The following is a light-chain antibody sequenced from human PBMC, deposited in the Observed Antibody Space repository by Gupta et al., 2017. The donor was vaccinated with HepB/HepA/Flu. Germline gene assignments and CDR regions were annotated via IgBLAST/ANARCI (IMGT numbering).Light chain of an antibody. CDR3: QLNTNLPLT. Sequence: VMTQSPATLSVSPGETASLSCSASQSVSSNLAWYQQKPGQAPMLLIFGADTRATGIPARCSGSGSGTDFTLTITILQSDDFAIYYCQLNTNLPLTFGGGTKVEIK. CDR2: GAD. V-gene: IGKV3-15*01. J-gene: IGKJ4*01. CDR1: QSVSSN.